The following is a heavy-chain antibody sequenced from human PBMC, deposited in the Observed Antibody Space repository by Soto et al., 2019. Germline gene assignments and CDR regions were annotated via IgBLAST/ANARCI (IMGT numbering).Heavy chain of an antibody. CDR3: AGGIAARPLGY. CDR2: IYHSGST. V-gene: IGHV4-30-2*01. D-gene: IGHD6-6*01. CDR1: GGSISSGGYS. J-gene: IGHJ4*02. Sequence: QLQLQESGSGLVKPSQTLSLTCAVSGGSISSGGYSWSWIRQPPGKGLEWIGYIYHSGSTYYNPSLKGRVPISVDRAKNQFSLKLSSVTAADTAVYYCAGGIAARPLGYWGQGTLVTVSS.